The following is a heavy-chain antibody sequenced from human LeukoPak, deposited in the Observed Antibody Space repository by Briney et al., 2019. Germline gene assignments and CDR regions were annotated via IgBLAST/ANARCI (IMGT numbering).Heavy chain of an antibody. V-gene: IGHV3-30*04. J-gene: IGHJ4*02. CDR2: ISYDGSNK. CDR1: GFTFSSYA. CDR3: ARGETTVYYFDY. D-gene: IGHD4-11*01. Sequence: GRSLRLSCAASGFTFSSYAMHWVRQAPGKGLEWVAVISYDGSNKYYADSVKGRFTISRDNSKNTLYLQMNSLRAEDTAVYYCARGETTVYYFDYWGQGTLVTVSS.